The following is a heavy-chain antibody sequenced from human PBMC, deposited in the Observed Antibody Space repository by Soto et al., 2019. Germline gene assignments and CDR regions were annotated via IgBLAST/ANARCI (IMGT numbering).Heavy chain of an antibody. Sequence: GASVKVSCKASGYIFTSYGINWLRQATGQGLEWMGWMNPNSGNTGYAQKFQGRVTMTRNTSISTAYMELSSLRSEDTAVYYCARGSGGNSAYYHYGMDVWGQGTTVTVSS. V-gene: IGHV1-8*02. CDR3: ARGSGGNSAYYHYGMDV. J-gene: IGHJ6*02. D-gene: IGHD2-21*02. CDR2: MNPNSGNT. CDR1: GYIFTSYG.